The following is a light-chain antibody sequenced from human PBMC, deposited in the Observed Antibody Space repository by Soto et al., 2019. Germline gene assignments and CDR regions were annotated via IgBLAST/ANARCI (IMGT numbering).Light chain of an antibody. CDR1: QSVSSSY. CDR2: GAS. CDR3: QQYGSSLWT. V-gene: IGKV3-20*01. Sequence: EIVLTQSPGTLSLSPGERATLSCRASQSVSSSYLAWYQQKPGQAPRLLIYGASSRATDIPDRFSGSGSGTDFTLTISRLEPEDFAVYYCQQYGSSLWTFDQGTKVEIK. J-gene: IGKJ1*01.